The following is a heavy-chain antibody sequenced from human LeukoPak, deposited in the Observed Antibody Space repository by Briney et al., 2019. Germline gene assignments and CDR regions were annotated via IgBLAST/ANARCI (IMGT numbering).Heavy chain of an antibody. CDR3: ARRHLPVEGTGRDDY. V-gene: IGHV3-33*03. J-gene: IGHJ4*02. CDR2: IWYDGGNK. D-gene: IGHD6-19*01. Sequence: GGSLRLSCAASGFTFSDSGMHWVRQAPGKGLEWVAVIWYDGGNKFYADSVKGRFTISRDNAKNTLYLQMNSLRAEDTAVYYCARRHLPVEGTGRDDYWGQGTLVTVSS. CDR1: GFTFSDSG.